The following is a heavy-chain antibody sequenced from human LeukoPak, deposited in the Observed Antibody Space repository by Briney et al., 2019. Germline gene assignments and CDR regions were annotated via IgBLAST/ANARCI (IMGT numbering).Heavy chain of an antibody. V-gene: IGHV3-23*01. CDR1: GFSFSDCA. CDR2: ISGSGGST. D-gene: IGHD3-3*01. J-gene: IGHJ5*02. Sequence: GGSLRLSCVASGFSFSDCAMSWIRQSPAKGLEWVSSISGSGGSTYYADSVKGRSTISRDNPKNTLFLQVNSLRGEDMGRYYCVKGGQRYDFWRFDHWGQGTLVAVSS. CDR3: VKGGQRYDFWRFDH.